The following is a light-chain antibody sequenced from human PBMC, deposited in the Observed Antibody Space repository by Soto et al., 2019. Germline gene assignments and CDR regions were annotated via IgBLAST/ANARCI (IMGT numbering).Light chain of an antibody. J-gene: IGLJ2*01. Sequence: QSALTQPASVSGSPGQSITISCTGTSSDVGSYNLVSWYQQHPGKAPKLMIYEVSKRPSGVSNRFSGSKSGNTVSLTISGLQAEDEADYYCCSYAGSSTPVVFGGGTKVTVL. V-gene: IGLV2-23*02. CDR1: SSDVGSYNL. CDR3: CSYAGSSTPVV. CDR2: EVS.